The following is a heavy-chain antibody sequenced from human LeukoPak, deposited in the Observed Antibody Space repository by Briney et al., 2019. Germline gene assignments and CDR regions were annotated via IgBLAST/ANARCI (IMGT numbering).Heavy chain of an antibody. V-gene: IGHV3-48*02. J-gene: IGHJ6*02. D-gene: IGHD4-17*01. CDR2: ISSSSTI. Sequence: GGSLRLSCAASGFTFSSYSMNWVRQAPGKGLEWVSYISSSSTIYYTDSVEGRFTISRDNAKNSLYLQMNSLRDEDTAVYYCARPTYGDYGMDVWGQGTTVTVSS. CDR1: GFTFSSYS. CDR3: ARPTYGDYGMDV.